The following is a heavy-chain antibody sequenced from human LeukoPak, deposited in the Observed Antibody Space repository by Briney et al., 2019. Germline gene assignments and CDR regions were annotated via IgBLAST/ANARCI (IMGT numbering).Heavy chain of an antibody. CDR1: GFTFSTYG. CDR2: ISYDESNK. V-gene: IGHV3-30*03. D-gene: IGHD4-23*01. CDR3: ARGGGGPVDY. Sequence: GGSLRLSCAASGFTFSTYGMSWVRQAPGKGLEWVAVISYDESNKYYADSVKGRFTISRDNSKNTLYLQMNSLRAEDTAVYYCARGGGGPVDYWGQGTLVTVSS. J-gene: IGHJ4*02.